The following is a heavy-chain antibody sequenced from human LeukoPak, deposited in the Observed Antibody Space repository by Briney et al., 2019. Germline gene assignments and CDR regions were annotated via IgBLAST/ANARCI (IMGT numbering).Heavy chain of an antibody. J-gene: IGHJ4*02. D-gene: IGHD3-9*01. CDR1: GFTFSSYG. CDR3: ARAQPEYYDILTGYYIPPIDY. CDR2: IWHDGSNK. V-gene: IGHV3-33*01. Sequence: GGSLRLSCAASGFTFSSYGMHWVRQAPGKGLEWVAVIWHDGSNKYYADSVKGRFTISRDNSKNTLYLQMNSLRAEDTAVYYCARAQPEYYDILTGYYIPPIDYWGQGTLVTVSS.